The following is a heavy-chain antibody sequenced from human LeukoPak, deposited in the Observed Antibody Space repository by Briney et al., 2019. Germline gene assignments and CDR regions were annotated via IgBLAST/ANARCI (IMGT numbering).Heavy chain of an antibody. CDR3: ARVGFLERRFGMDV. CDR2: ISSSSSYI. Sequence: GGSLRLSCAASGFTFSSYSMNWVRQAPGKGLEWVSSISSSSSYIYYADSVKGRFTISRDNAKNPLYLQMNSLRAEDTAVYYCARVGFLERRFGMDVWGQGTTVTVSS. D-gene: IGHD3-3*01. CDR1: GFTFSSYS. J-gene: IGHJ6*02. V-gene: IGHV3-21*01.